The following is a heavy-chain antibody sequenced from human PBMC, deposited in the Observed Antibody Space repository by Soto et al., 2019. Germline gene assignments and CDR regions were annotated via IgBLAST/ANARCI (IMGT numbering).Heavy chain of an antibody. D-gene: IGHD3-22*01. CDR3: ARVGYYDSSGYFVQYFDY. CDR1: GFTFSHYY. CDR2: ISSSGSTI. J-gene: IGHJ4*02. Sequence: GGSLRLSCAASGFTFSHYYMNWIRQAPGKGLEWVSYISSSGSTIYYADSVKGRFTISRDNAKNSLYLQMNSLRAEDTAVYYCARVGYYDSSGYFVQYFDYWGQGTLVTVSS. V-gene: IGHV3-11*04.